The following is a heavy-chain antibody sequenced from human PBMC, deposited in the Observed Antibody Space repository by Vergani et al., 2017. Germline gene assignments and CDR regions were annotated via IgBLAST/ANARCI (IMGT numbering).Heavy chain of an antibody. CDR3: ARALVIAAVSWFDP. V-gene: IGHV4-34*01. Sequence: QVQLQQWGAGLLKPSETLSLTCAVYGGSFSGYYWSWIRQPPGKGLEWIGEINHSGSTNYNPSLKSRVTISVDTSKNQFSLKLSSVTAADTAVYYCARALVIAAVSWFDPWGQGTLVTVSS. D-gene: IGHD6-13*01. J-gene: IGHJ5*02. CDR2: INHSGST. CDR1: GGSFSGYY.